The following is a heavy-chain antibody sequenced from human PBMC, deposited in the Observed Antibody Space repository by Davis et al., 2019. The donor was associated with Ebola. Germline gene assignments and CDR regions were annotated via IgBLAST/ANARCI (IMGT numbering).Heavy chain of an antibody. CDR2: IKQDGSEK. Sequence: GESLKISCAASGFTFSNYWMSWVRQAPGKGLEWVANIKQDGSEKYYVDSVKGRFTISRDNAKNSLYLQMNSLRAEDTAVYYCARQSDYWGQGTLVTVSS. J-gene: IGHJ4*02. CDR3: ARQSDY. V-gene: IGHV3-7*01. CDR1: GFTFSNYW.